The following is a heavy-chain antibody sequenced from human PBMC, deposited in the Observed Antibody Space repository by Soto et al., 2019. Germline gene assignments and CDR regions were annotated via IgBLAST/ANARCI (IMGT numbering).Heavy chain of an antibody. CDR2: ISAYNGNT. D-gene: IGHD6-19*01. CDR1: GYTFTSYG. Sequence: ASAKVSCKASGYTFTSYGISWVRQAPGQGLEWMGWISAYNGNTNYAQKLQGRVTMTTDTSTSTAYMELRSLRSDDTAVYYCARDGGSRIAVAESYWGQGTLVTVSS. CDR3: ARDGGSRIAVAESY. J-gene: IGHJ4*02. V-gene: IGHV1-18*01.